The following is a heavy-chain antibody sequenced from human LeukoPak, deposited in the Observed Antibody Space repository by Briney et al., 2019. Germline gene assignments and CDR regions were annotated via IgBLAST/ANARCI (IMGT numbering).Heavy chain of an antibody. J-gene: IGHJ6*03. Sequence: SETLSLTCTVSGGSISSSNYYWGWIRQPPGKGLEWIGSIYYSGRTYYNPSLRSRVTISVDTSKNQFSLKLSFVTAADTAVYYCARVGPSYYYDNSGYYFHHYYYMDVWGKGTTVTVSS. CDR2: IYYSGRT. V-gene: IGHV4-39*07. CDR3: ARVGPSYYYDNSGYYFHHYYYMDV. D-gene: IGHD3-22*01. CDR1: GGSISSSNYY.